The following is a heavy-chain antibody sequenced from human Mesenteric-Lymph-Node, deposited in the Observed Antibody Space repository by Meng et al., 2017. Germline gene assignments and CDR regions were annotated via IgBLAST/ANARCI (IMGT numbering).Heavy chain of an antibody. D-gene: IGHD6-13*01. J-gene: IGHJ5*02. Sequence: AQVQESGPGLGKLSETLSLHCAVSGGSIRSINWWTWVRQPPGKGLEWIGEIYHSGSTNYNPSLKSRVTISVDKSKNQFSLKLSSVTAADTAVYYCARVAAAGNEWFNPWGQGTLVTVSS. CDR1: GGSIRSINW. CDR3: ARVAAAGNEWFNP. CDR2: IYHSGST. V-gene: IGHV4-4*02.